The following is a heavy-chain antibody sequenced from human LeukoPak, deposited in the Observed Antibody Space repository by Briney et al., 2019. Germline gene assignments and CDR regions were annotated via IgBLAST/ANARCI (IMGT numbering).Heavy chain of an antibody. CDR3: ARGPRRGAFDI. CDR2: INHSGST. CDR1: GGSFSGYY. J-gene: IGHJ3*02. Sequence: PSETLSLTCAVYGGSFSGYYWSWLRQPPGKGLEWIGEINHSGSTNYNPSLKSRVTISVDTSKNQFSLKLSSVTAADTAVYYCARGPRRGAFDIWGQGTMVTVSS. V-gene: IGHV4-34*01. D-gene: IGHD3-10*01.